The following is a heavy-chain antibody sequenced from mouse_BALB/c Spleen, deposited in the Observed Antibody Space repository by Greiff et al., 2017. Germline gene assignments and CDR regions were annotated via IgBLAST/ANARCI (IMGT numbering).Heavy chain of an antibody. CDR1: GFTFTDYY. J-gene: IGHJ3*01. CDR2: IRNKANGYTT. Sequence: EVKVVESGGGLVQPGGSLRLSCATSGFTFTDYYMSWVRQPPGKALEWLGFIRNKANGYTTEYSASVKGRFTISRDNSQSILYLQMNTLRAEDSATYYCARDEDSSGYEAYWGQGTLVTVSA. V-gene: IGHV7-3*02. CDR3: ARDEDSSGYEAY. D-gene: IGHD3-2*01.